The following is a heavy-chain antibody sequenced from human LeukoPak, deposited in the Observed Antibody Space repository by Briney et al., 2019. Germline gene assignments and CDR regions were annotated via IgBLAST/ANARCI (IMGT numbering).Heavy chain of an antibody. CDR1: GFTFSAYG. D-gene: IGHD6-19*01. CDR3: AKAENTLKLAAR. Sequence: GRSLRLSCAASGFTFSAYGMHWVRQAPGKGLEWVAIISYDGSNKYYADSVKGRFTISRDNSKNTLYLQMNSLRAEDTAVYYCAKAENTLKLAARWGQGTLVTVSS. CDR2: ISYDGSNK. J-gene: IGHJ4*02. V-gene: IGHV3-30*18.